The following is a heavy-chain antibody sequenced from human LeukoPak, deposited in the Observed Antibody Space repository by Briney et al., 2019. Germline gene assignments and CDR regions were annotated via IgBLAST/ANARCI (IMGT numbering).Heavy chain of an antibody. J-gene: IGHJ3*02. D-gene: IGHD3-22*01. Sequence: PSETLSLTCTGSGGSISSYYWNWIRQPAGKGLEWLGRIYTSGSTNYNPSLKSRVTMSVDTSKNQFSLKLNSVTAADTAVYYCARESYYDSSGYSHDAFDIWGQGTMVTVSS. CDR3: ARESYYDSSGYSHDAFDI. CDR1: GGSISSYY. CDR2: IYTSGST. V-gene: IGHV4-4*07.